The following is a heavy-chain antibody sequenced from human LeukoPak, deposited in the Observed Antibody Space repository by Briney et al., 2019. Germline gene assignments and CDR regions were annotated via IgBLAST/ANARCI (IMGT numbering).Heavy chain of an antibody. J-gene: IGHJ4*02. V-gene: IGHV3-21*01. CDR1: GFTFSSYS. CDR3: ARDQGVVVAATPFDY. CDR2: ISSSSSYI. D-gene: IGHD2-15*01. Sequence: GGSLRLSCAASGFTFSSYSMNWVRQAPGKGLEWVSSISSSSSYIYYADSVKGRFTISRDNAKNSLYLQMNSLRAEDTAVYYCARDQGVVVAATPFDYWGQGTLVTVSS.